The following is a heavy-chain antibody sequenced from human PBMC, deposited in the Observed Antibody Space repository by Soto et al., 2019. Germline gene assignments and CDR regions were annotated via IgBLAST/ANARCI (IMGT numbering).Heavy chain of an antibody. CDR2: MWYDGSNE. CDR1: GFTFSSYG. D-gene: IGHD5-18*01. Sequence: QMQLVESGGGLVQPGRSLRLSCVASGFTFSSYGMQWVRQAPGKGLEWVAVMWYDGSNENYADSVKGRFTISRDNSKNTLYLLMNSLRAEDTAVYYFSRSREVQLWFLGAMDVWGQGTTVTVSS. CDR3: SRSREVQLWFLGAMDV. J-gene: IGHJ6*02. V-gene: IGHV3-33*01.